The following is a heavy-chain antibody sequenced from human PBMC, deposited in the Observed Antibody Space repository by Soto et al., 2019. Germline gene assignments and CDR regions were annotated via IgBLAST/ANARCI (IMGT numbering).Heavy chain of an antibody. Sequence: QVQLVESGGGVVQPGRSLRLSCAASGFTFRSYGMHCVRQAPGKGLAWLAVIWYDGSHKYYADSVKGLYTISRDNYKNTLYLQMNSLRAEDTAVYYCARDNHSSWLEKSGDFDYLGQGTLVTVSS. CDR3: ARDNHSSWLEKSGDFDY. J-gene: IGHJ4*02. V-gene: IGHV3-33*01. CDR1: GFTFRSYG. D-gene: IGHD6-19*01. CDR2: IWYDGSHK.